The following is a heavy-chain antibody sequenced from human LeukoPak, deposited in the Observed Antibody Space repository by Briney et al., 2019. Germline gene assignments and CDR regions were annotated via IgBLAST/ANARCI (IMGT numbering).Heavy chain of an antibody. J-gene: IGHJ4*02. CDR1: GFIVSSNY. Sequence: PGGSLRLSCAASGFIVSSNYMTWVCQAPGKGLEWVSVIYTDGSTFYADSVKDRFTISRDNAKNTLYLQMNSLRVEDTAVYYCVRDWEYSSSSPMNHFDYWGQGTLVTVSS. CDR3: VRDWEYSSSSPMNHFDY. D-gene: IGHD6-6*01. CDR2: IYTDGST. V-gene: IGHV3-53*01.